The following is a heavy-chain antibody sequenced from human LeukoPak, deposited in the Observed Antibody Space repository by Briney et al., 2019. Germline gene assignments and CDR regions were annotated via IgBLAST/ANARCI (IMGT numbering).Heavy chain of an antibody. CDR2: IIPILGIA. J-gene: IGHJ4*02. CDR3: ARWDYGGKVDY. D-gene: IGHD4-23*01. V-gene: IGHV1-69*04. CDR1: GGTFSSYA. Sequence: ASVKVSCKASGGTFSSYAISWVRQAPGQGLEWMGRIIPILGIANYAQKFQGRVTITADKSTSTAYMELSSLRSEDTAVYYCARWDYGGKVDYWGQGTLVTVSS.